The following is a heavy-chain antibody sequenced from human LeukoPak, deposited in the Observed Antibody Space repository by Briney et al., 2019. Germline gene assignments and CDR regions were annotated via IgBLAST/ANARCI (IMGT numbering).Heavy chain of an antibody. Sequence: SETLSLTCSVYGGSLSGYYWSWIRQTPGKGLELIGEINHSGSTNYNPSLKSRVTISVDTSKNQFSLKLSSVTAADTAVYYCATHSGYDWRYYYYMDVWGKGTTVTVSS. CDR1: GGSLSGYY. D-gene: IGHD5-12*01. CDR3: ATHSGYDWRYYYYMDV. V-gene: IGHV4-34*01. J-gene: IGHJ6*03. CDR2: INHSGST.